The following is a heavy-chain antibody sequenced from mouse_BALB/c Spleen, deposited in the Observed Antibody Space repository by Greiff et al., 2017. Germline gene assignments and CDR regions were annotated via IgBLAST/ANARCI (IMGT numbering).Heavy chain of an antibody. D-gene: IGHD2-14*01. CDR1: GYTFSSYW. V-gene: IGHV1-9*01. CDR2: ILPGSGST. Sequence: QVQLQQSGAELMKPGASVKISCKATGYTFSSYWIEWVKQRPGHGLEWIGEILPGSGSTNYNEKFKGKATFTADTSSNTAYMQLSSLTSEDSAVYYCARIRDYRYDGAWFAYWGQGTLVTVSA. CDR3: ARIRDYRYDGAWFAY. J-gene: IGHJ3*01.